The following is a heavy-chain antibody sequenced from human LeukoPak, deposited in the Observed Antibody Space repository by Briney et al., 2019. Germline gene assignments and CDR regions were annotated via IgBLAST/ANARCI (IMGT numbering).Heavy chain of an antibody. J-gene: IGHJ4*02. D-gene: IGHD2-21*01. V-gene: IGHV4-4*02. Sequence: SGTLSLTCAVSGDSISRGHWRNWVRQPPGKGLEWIGEIFHTGNTNYNPSLKSRVTMSVDKSKNQFSLNLTSVTATDTAVYYCARNHDWAFDYWGQGTLATVSS. CDR3: ARNHDWAFDY. CDR2: IFHTGNT. CDR1: GDSISRGHW.